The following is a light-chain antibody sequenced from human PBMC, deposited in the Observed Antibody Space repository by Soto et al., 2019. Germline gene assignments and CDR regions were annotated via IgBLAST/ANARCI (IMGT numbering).Light chain of an antibody. CDR1: QSVRTF. J-gene: IGKJ4*01. Sequence: EIVLTQSPATLSLSPGERATLSCRASQSVRTFLAWYQQKPGQAPRLLIYETSIRASGIPARFSGSGSGTDFTLTISSLEPEDSARYFCQQRASYPLTFGGGTKVEIK. CDR2: ETS. V-gene: IGKV3-11*01. CDR3: QQRASYPLT.